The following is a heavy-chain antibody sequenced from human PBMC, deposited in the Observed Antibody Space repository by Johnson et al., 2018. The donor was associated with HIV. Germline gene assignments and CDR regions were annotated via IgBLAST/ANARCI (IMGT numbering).Heavy chain of an antibody. CDR2: IKQDGSEK. V-gene: IGHV3-7*05. Sequence: VQLVESGGGLVQPGGSLRLSCAASGFRFSSYWMSWVRQAPGKGLEWVANIKQDGSEKYYVDSVKGRFTISRDNAKNSLYLQMNSLRAEDTAVYYCARDGIYSSPHDAFDIWGQGTMVTVSS. CDR3: ARDGIYSSPHDAFDI. J-gene: IGHJ3*02. D-gene: IGHD6-19*01. CDR1: GFRFSSYW.